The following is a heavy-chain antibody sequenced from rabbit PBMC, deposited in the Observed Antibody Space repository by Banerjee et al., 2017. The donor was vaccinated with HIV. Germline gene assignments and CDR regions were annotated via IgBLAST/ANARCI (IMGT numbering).Heavy chain of an antibody. CDR3: ARDAGYADYGYAIPDWLDL. J-gene: IGHJ5*01. D-gene: IGHD6-1*01. CDR1: GFSFSSSYW. V-gene: IGHV1S45*01. Sequence: QEQLEESGGDLVKPEGSLTLTCTASGFSFSSSYWICWVRQAPGKGLEWIACIYAGSSGSTYYASWAKGRFTISKTSSTTVTLQMTSLTAADTATYFCARDAGYADYGYAIPDWLDLWGPGTLVTVS. CDR2: IYAGSSGST.